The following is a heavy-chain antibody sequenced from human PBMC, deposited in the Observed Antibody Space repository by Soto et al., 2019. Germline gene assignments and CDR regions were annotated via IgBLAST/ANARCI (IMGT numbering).Heavy chain of an antibody. J-gene: IGHJ6*02. CDR3: ARCRVGYCSSTSCYGSEYYGMDV. D-gene: IGHD2-2*01. V-gene: IGHV4-34*01. Sequence: PSDTLSLTCAVYGGSFSGYYWSWIRQPPGKGLEWIGEINHSGSTNYNPSLKSRVTISVDTSKNQFSLKLSSVTAADTAVYYCARCRVGYCSSTSCYGSEYYGMDVWGQGTTVT. CDR1: GGSFSGYY. CDR2: INHSGST.